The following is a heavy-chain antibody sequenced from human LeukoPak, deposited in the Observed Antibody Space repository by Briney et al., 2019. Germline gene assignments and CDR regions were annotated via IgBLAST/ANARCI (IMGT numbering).Heavy chain of an antibody. CDR1: GGSISSSSYY. Sequence: SETLSLTCTVSGGSISSSSYYWGWIRQPPGKGLEWIGSIYYSGSTYYNPSLKSRVTISVDTSKNQFSLKLSSVTAADTAVYYCARFGLRSFYFDYWGQGTLVTVSS. D-gene: IGHD3/OR15-3a*01. CDR3: ARFGLRSFYFDY. CDR2: IYYSGST. V-gene: IGHV4-39*07. J-gene: IGHJ4*02.